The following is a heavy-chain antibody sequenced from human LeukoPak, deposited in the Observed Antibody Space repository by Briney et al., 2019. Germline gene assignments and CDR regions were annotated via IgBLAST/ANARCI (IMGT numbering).Heavy chain of an antibody. D-gene: IGHD6-19*01. CDR3: ARDSSGWTFDY. V-gene: IGHV1-69*04. CDR1: GGTFSSYA. Sequence: ASVKVSCKASGGTFSSYAIIWVRQAPGQGLEWMGRIIPILGIANYAQKFQGRVTITADKSTSTAYMELSSLRSEDTAVYYCARDSSGWTFDYWGQGTLVTVSS. CDR2: IIPILGIA. J-gene: IGHJ4*02.